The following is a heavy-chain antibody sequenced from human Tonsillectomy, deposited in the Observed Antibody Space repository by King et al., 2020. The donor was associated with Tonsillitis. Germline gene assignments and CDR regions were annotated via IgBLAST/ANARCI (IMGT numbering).Heavy chain of an antibody. CDR3: AKAGGYCSGGSCYFEYFQH. Sequence: VQLVESGGGLVQPGGSLRLSCAASGFTFSSYAMSWVRQAPGKGLEWVSAISGSGGSTYYADSVMGRFTISRDNSKNTLYLQMNSLRAEDTAVHYCAKAGGYCSGGSCYFEYFQHWGQGTLVTVSS. V-gene: IGHV3-23*04. CDR2: ISGSGGST. D-gene: IGHD2-15*01. J-gene: IGHJ1*01. CDR1: GFTFSSYA.